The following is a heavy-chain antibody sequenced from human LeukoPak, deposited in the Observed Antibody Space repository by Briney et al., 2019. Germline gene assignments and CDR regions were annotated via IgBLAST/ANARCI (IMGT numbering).Heavy chain of an antibody. Sequence: GGSLRLSCAASGFTFSSYWMTWVRQAPGKGLEWVAVISDDGRNKNYADSVKGRFTISRDNSNNTLYLQMNSLRAEDTGVYYCAKDRETTASGTFDYWGQGTLVTVSS. CDR3: AKDRETTASGTFDY. J-gene: IGHJ4*02. D-gene: IGHD6-13*01. V-gene: IGHV3-30*18. CDR2: ISDDGRNK. CDR1: GFTFSSYW.